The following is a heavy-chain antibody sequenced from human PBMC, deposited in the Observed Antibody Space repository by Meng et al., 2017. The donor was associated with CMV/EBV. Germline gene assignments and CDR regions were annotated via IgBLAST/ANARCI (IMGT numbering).Heavy chain of an antibody. CDR3: ARWCSSTSCHYYYGMDV. Sequence: GGSLRLSCAASGFTFSSYGMHWVRQAPGKGLEWVAFIRYDGSNKYYADSVKGRFTISRDNSKNTLYLQMNSLRAEDTAVYYCARWCSSTSCHYYYGMDVWGQGTTVTVSS. CDR1: GFTFSSYG. CDR2: IRYDGSNK. V-gene: IGHV3-30*02. J-gene: IGHJ6*02. D-gene: IGHD2-2*01.